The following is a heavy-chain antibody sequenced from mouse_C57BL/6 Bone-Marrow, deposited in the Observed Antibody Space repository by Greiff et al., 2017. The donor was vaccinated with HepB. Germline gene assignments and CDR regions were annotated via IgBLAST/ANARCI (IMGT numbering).Heavy chain of an antibody. CDR1: GYAFSSSW. J-gene: IGHJ1*03. V-gene: IGHV1-82*01. CDR2: IYPGDGDT. CDR3: ARPPTYYGSSLWYFDV. Sequence: QVQLQQSGPELVKPGASVKISCKASGYAFSSSWMNWVKQRPGKGLEWIGRIYPGDGDTNYNGKFKGKATLTADKSSSPAYMQLSSLTSEDSAVYFCARPPTYYGSSLWYFDVWGTGTTVTVSS. D-gene: IGHD1-1*01.